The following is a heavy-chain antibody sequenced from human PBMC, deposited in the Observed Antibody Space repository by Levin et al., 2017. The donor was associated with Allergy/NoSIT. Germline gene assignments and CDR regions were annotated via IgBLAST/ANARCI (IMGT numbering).Heavy chain of an antibody. CDR1: GFTFSSYW. CDR2: INSDGSSI. J-gene: IGHJ3*02. CDR3: AGESTSAFDI. D-gene: IGHD2-2*01. V-gene: IGHV3-74*01. Sequence: GESLKISCAASGFTFSSYWMHWVRQAPGKGLVWVSRINSDGSSISYADSVKGRFTISRDNAKNTLYLQMNSLRAEDMAVYYCAGESTSAFDIWGQGTMVTVSS.